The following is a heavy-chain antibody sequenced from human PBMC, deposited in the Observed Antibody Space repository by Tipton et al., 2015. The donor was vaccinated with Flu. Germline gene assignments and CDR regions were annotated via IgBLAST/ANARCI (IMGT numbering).Heavy chain of an antibody. CDR3: ARRDYSNYVSEPKNWFDT. V-gene: IGHV4-61*09. CDR1: GDSISSGSYY. Sequence: TLSLTCTVSGDSISSGSYYWSWIRQPAGKGLEWIGHIYARGSPNYNPSLKSRVTISVDTSKNQFSLRLNSVTAADTAVYYCARRDYSNYVSEPKNWFDTWGQGTLVTVSS. D-gene: IGHD4-11*01. CDR2: IYARGSP. J-gene: IGHJ5*02.